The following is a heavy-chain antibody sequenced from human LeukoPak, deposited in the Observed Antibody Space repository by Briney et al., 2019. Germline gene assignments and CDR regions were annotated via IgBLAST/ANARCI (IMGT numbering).Heavy chain of an antibody. D-gene: IGHD3-9*01. Sequence: GGSLRLSCAASGFTFSSYGMHWVRQAPGEGLEWVAFIRYDGSNKYYADSVKGRFTISRDNSKNTLYLQMNSLRAEDTAVYYCAKDSGYFDWLGTLDYWGQGTLVTVSS. J-gene: IGHJ4*02. CDR2: IRYDGSNK. V-gene: IGHV3-30*02. CDR3: AKDSGYFDWLGTLDY. CDR1: GFTFSSYG.